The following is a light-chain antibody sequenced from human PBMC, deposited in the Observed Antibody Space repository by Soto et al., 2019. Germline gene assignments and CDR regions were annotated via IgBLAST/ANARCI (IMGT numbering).Light chain of an antibody. CDR2: GAS. Sequence: EIVLPQSPATLSVSPGARATLSCRATQSVSNNFAWYQQKPGQAPRLLIYGASTRATAIPARFSGSGSGTEFTLTISSLQSEDFAVYYCQQYNNWPLTFGGGTKVDIK. J-gene: IGKJ4*02. V-gene: IGKV3-15*01. CDR1: QSVSNN. CDR3: QQYNNWPLT.